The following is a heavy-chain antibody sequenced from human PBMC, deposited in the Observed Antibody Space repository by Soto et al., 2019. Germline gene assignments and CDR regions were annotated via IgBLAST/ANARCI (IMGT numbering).Heavy chain of an antibody. Sequence: GGSLRLSCAASGFTFSSYAMSWVRQAPGKGLEWVSAISGSGGSTYYADSVKGRFTISRDNSKNTLYLQMNSLRAEDTAVYYCAKGACSSTSCYAVDYYYYYMDVWGKGTTVTVSS. V-gene: IGHV3-23*01. CDR1: GFTFSSYA. J-gene: IGHJ6*03. CDR3: AKGACSSTSCYAVDYYYYYMDV. D-gene: IGHD2-2*01. CDR2: ISGSGGST.